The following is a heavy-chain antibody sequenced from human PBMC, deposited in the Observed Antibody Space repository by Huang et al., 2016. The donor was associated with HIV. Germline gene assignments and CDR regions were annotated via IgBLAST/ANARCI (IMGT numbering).Heavy chain of an antibody. CDR3: AKGSERSLTGPKYQYYFDY. CDR1: IFTFSTSA. Sequence: EVQLLESGGGLVQPGGSLRLSCAASIFTFSTSAMSWVRQGPGKGLEWVSGISGSGSSTYYADSVKGRFTISRDNSRNTLYLQMKSLRVEDTAIYYCAKGSERSLTGPKYQYYFDYWGQGTLVTVSS. J-gene: IGHJ4*02. CDR2: ISGSGSST. D-gene: IGHD3-3*01. V-gene: IGHV3-23*01.